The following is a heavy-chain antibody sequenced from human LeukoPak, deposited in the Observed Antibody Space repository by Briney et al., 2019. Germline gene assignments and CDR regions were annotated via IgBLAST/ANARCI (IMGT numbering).Heavy chain of an antibody. J-gene: IGHJ3*02. Sequence: GGSLRLPCAASGFTFSSYSMNWVRQAPGKGLEWVSSISSSSSYIYYADSVKGRFTISRDNAKNSLYLQMNSLRAEDTAVYYCARDLTNCGGDCHDAFDIWGQGTMVTVSS. D-gene: IGHD2-21*02. CDR2: ISSSSSYI. V-gene: IGHV3-21*01. CDR3: ARDLTNCGGDCHDAFDI. CDR1: GFTFSSYS.